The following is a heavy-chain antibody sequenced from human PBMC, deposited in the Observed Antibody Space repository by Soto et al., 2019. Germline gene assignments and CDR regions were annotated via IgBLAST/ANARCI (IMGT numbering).Heavy chain of an antibody. CDR2: IKQDGSEK. CDR1: GFTFSSYW. Sequence: GGSLRLSCAASGFTFSSYWMSWVRQAPGKGLEWVANIKQDGSEKYYVDSVKGRFTISRDNAKNSLYLQMNSLRAEDTAVYYCARDQDTVTTIPLNWLDPWGQGTLVTVSS. CDR3: ARDQDTVTTIPLNWLDP. J-gene: IGHJ5*02. V-gene: IGHV3-7*01. D-gene: IGHD4-4*01.